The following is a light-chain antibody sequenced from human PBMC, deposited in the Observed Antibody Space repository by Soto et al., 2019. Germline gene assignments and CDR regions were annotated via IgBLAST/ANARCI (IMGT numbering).Light chain of an antibody. V-gene: IGKV3-20*01. CDR2: GAS. Sequence: EMVLTQSPGTLSLPPGDRATLSCRASQSVSNDYVAWVQQKPGQTPRLLIYGASSRATGIPDRFSGSGSGTDFTLTISRLEPEDFAVYYCQQYGSSGLTFGGGTKVDIK. J-gene: IGKJ4*01. CDR3: QQYGSSGLT. CDR1: QSVSNDY.